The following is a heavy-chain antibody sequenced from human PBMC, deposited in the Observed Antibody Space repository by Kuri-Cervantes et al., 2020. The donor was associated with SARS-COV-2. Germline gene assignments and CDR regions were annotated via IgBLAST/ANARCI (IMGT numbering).Heavy chain of an antibody. D-gene: IGHD5-18*01. CDR3: ARVGRYSYGFDY. Sequence: SLQISGPASVSTLSSYWVHWVRDAPGKGLVWVSRINSDGSSTSYADSVKGRFTISRDNAKTTLYLQMNSLRSEDTTVYYCARVGRYSYGFDYWGQGTLVTVSS. J-gene: IGHJ4*02. V-gene: IGHV3-74*01. CDR1: VSTLSSYW. CDR2: INSDGSST.